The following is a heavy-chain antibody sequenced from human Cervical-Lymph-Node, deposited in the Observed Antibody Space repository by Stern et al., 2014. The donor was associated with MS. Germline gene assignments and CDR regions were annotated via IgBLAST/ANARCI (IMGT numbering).Heavy chain of an antibody. Sequence: VQLVESGGGLVKPGGSLRLSCEASGVIFSDYYMNWIRQAPGKGLEWVSYINGSGTGRYDADSVTGRFTISRDNAKKSLYLQMNSLRAEDTAVYYCANSITWGQGTLVTVSS. J-gene: IGHJ4*02. V-gene: IGHV3-11*01. D-gene: IGHD3-3*02. CDR2: INGSGTGR. CDR3: ANSIT. CDR1: GVIFSDYY.